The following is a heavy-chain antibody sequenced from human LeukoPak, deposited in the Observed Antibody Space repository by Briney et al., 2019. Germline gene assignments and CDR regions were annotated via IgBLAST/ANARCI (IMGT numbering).Heavy chain of an antibody. CDR3: ALELYNWNEEIYYYYGMDV. CDR1: GGSISSSSYY. Sequence: PSETLSLTCTVSGGSISSSSYYWGWIRQPPGKRLEWIGSIYYSGSTYYNPSLKSRVTISVDTSKNQFSLKLSSVTAADTAVYYCALELYNWNEEIYYYYGMDVWGQGTTVTVSS. J-gene: IGHJ6*02. D-gene: IGHD1-20*01. V-gene: IGHV4-39*01. CDR2: IYYSGST.